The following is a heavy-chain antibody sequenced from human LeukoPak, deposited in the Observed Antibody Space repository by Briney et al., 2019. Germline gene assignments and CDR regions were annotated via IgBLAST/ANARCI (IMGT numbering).Heavy chain of an antibody. D-gene: IGHD4-17*01. Sequence: GGSLRLSCAASGFTFSSYAMSWVRQAPGKGLEWVSAISGSGGSTYYADSVKGRFTISRDNSKNTLYLQMNSLRAEDTAVYYCARSSDGDYYYYFDYWGQGTLVTVSS. V-gene: IGHV3-23*01. CDR3: ARSSDGDYYYYFDY. CDR1: GFTFSSYA. CDR2: ISGSGGST. J-gene: IGHJ4*02.